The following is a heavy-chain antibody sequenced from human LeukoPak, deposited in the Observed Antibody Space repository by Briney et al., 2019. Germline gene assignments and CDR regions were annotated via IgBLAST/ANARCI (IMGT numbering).Heavy chain of an antibody. CDR3: ARHGYSIHVLEY. D-gene: IGHD5-24*01. Sequence: PSESLSLTCAVYSGSLSGYYWSWIRQTPGKGLEWIGEINHSGSANYNPSLKSRVTISVDTSKNQFSLKLSSVTAADTAVYYCARHGYSIHVLEYWGQGTLVTVSS. V-gene: IGHV4-34*01. J-gene: IGHJ4*02. CDR1: SGSLSGYY. CDR2: INHSGSA.